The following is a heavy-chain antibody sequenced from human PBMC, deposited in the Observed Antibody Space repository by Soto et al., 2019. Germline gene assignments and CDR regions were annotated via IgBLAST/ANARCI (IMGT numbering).Heavy chain of an antibody. Sequence: GGSLRLSCVASGFSLANYPMNWVRQTPGKGLEWISYSSPRGDTIYYADSVEGRFTISRDNARNSLSLHMSSLRDEDSALYYCAKGPHTNVGWPYYFESWGQGGPGTVPQ. V-gene: IGHV3-48*02. D-gene: IGHD6-19*01. CDR1: GFSLANYP. CDR2: SSPRGDTI. CDR3: AKGPHTNVGWPYYFES. J-gene: IGHJ4*02.